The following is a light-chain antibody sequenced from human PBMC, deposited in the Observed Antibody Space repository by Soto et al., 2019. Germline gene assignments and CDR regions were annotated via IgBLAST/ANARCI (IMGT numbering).Light chain of an antibody. CDR3: QTWGTGIRV. CDR2: LNSDGSH. J-gene: IGLJ2*01. CDR1: SGHSSYA. Sequence: QSVLTQSPSASASLGASVKLTCTLSSGHSSYAIAWHQQQPEKGPRYLMKLNSDGSHSKGDGIPDRFSRSSSGAERYLTISSLQSEDEAEYYCQTWGTGIRVFGGGTKLTVL. V-gene: IGLV4-69*01.